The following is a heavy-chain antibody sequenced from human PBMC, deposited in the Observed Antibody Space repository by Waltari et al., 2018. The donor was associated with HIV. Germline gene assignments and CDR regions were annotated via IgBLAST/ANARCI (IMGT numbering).Heavy chain of an antibody. V-gene: IGHV3-30*18. J-gene: IGHJ4*02. CDR1: GFTFPRYG. Sequence: QVQLVESGGGVVQPGRSLRLSCAASGFTFPRYGMHWVGQAPGKGLEWVAIISSDGSNKYYADSVKGRFTISRDNSKNTLYLQMNSLRAEDTAMYYCAKDMHDSSGYLFEYWGQGTLVTVSS. CDR2: ISSDGSNK. D-gene: IGHD3-22*01. CDR3: AKDMHDSSGYLFEY.